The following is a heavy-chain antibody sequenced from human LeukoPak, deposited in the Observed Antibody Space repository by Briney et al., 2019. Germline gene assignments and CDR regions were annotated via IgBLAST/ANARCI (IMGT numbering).Heavy chain of an antibody. CDR1: GYTFTKYG. V-gene: IGHV7-4-1*02. D-gene: IGHD3-22*01. Sequence: ASVKVSCKASGYTFTKYGMNWVRQAPGQGLEWMGWINTNTGNPTYAQGFTGRFVFSLDTSVSTAYLQISSLKAEDTAVYYCARYYYDSSGYTSDAFDIWGQGTMVTVSS. CDR3: ARYYYDSSGYTSDAFDI. J-gene: IGHJ3*02. CDR2: INTNTGNP.